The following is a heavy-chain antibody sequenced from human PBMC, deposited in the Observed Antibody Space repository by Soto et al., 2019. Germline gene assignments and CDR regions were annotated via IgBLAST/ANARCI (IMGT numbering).Heavy chain of an antibody. CDR1: GGTFSSYA. V-gene: IGHV1-69*13. Sequence: EASVKVSCKASGGTFSSYAISWVRQAPGQGLEWMGGIIPIFGTANYAQKFQGRVTITADESTSTAYMELSNLRYEDTAVYYCGRSSIAAAPPYYYSYGMDVWGQGTTVTVSS. J-gene: IGHJ6*02. D-gene: IGHD6-13*01. CDR2: IIPIFGTA. CDR3: GRSSIAAAPPYYYSYGMDV.